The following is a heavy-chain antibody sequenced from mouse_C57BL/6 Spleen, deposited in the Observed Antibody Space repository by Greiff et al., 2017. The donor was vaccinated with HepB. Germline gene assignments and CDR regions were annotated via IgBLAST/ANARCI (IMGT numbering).Heavy chain of an antibody. CDR1: GYTFTDYE. Sequence: VKLVESGAELVRPGASVTLSCKASGYTFTDYEMHWVKQTPVHGLEWIGAIDPETGGTAYNQKFKGKAILTADKSSSTAYMELRSLSSEDSAVYYCTRGGSNYLFAYWGQGTLVTVSA. J-gene: IGHJ3*01. CDR3: TRGGSNYLFAY. CDR2: IDPETGGT. V-gene: IGHV1-15*01. D-gene: IGHD2-5*01.